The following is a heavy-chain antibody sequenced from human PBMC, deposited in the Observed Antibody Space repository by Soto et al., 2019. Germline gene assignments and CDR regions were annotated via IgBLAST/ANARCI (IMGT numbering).Heavy chain of an antibody. CDR2: ISGNGADT. CDR3: GKERRSSGRFVGSY. V-gene: IGHV3-23*01. Sequence: DVQLLESGGGLVQPGGSVRLSCAASGFTCGDYAMSWVRQAPGKGLEWVSAISGNGADTSYADSVRGRFTISRDNSKDTLFLQMNSRRAADPAVYYWGKERRSSGRFVGSYWGQGILVTVSS. CDR1: GFTCGDYA. D-gene: IGHD6-19*01. J-gene: IGHJ4*02.